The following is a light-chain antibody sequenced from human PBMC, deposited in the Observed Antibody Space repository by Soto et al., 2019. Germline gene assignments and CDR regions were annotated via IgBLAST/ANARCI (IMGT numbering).Light chain of an antibody. CDR3: QHTYSTPWT. CDR2: AAS. V-gene: IGKV1-39*01. CDR1: QSISSY. J-gene: IGKJ1*01. Sequence: DIQMTQSPSSLSASVGVKVTITCRASQSISSYLNWYQQKPGKAPQVLIYAASKLQSGVPSRFSGRGSGADFTLTISSLQPEDFATYYCQHTYSTPWTFGQGTKVDIK.